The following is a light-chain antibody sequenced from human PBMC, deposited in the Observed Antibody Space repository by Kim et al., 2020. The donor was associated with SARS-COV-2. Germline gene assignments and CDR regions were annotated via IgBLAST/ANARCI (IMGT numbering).Light chain of an antibody. CDR3: QSYDSSLSGVV. J-gene: IGLJ2*01. Sequence: RVTISGTGSSSNIGAGYDVHWYQQLPGTAPKLPIYGNSNRPSGVPDRFSGSKSGTSASLAITGLQAEDEADYYCQSYDSSLSGVVFGGGTQLTVL. CDR1: SSNIGAGYD. V-gene: IGLV1-40*01. CDR2: GNS.